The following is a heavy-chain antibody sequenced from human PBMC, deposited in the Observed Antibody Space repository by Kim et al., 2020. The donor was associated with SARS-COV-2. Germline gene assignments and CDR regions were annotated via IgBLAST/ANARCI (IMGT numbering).Heavy chain of an antibody. Sequence: SETLSLTCAVYGGSFSGYYWSWIRQPPGKGLEWIGEINHSGSTNYNPSLKSRVTISVDTSKNQFSLKLSSVTAADTAVYYCARGDWKAVGLIGFDYWGQGTLVTVSS. CDR3: ARGDWKAVGLIGFDY. J-gene: IGHJ4*02. D-gene: IGHD1-1*01. CDR1: GGSFSGYY. V-gene: IGHV4-34*01. CDR2: INHSGST.